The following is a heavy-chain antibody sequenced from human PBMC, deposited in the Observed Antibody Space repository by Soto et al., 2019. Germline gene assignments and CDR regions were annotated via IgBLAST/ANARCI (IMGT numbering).Heavy chain of an antibody. CDR3: ARDLDIVVVVATSSWFDP. J-gene: IGHJ5*02. CDR1: GYTFTSYA. D-gene: IGHD2-15*01. CDR2: INPGNGNT. Sequence: ASVKVSCKASGYTFTSYAMHWVRQAPGQRLEWMGWINPGNGNTKYAQKFQGRVTMTRDTSTSTAYMELRSLRSDDTAVYYCARDLDIVVVVATSSWFDPWGQGTLVTVSS. V-gene: IGHV1-3*01.